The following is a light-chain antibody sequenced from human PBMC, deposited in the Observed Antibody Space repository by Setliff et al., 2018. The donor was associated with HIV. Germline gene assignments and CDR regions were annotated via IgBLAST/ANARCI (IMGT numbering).Light chain of an antibody. CDR1: SSDVGGYNY. J-gene: IGLJ1*01. CDR2: DVS. Sequence: ALTQPASVSGSPGQSITISCTGTSSDVGGYNYVSWYQQHPGKAPKFMIYDVSKRPSGVSNRFSGSKSGNTASLTISGLQAEDEADYYCSSYTSSSTYVFGTGTKVTVL. V-gene: IGLV2-14*01. CDR3: SSYTSSSTYV.